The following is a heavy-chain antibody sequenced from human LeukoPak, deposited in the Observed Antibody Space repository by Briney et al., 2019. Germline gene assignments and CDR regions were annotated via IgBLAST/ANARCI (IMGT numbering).Heavy chain of an antibody. CDR3: AKETLAYCGGDCYSGFDY. V-gene: IGHV3-23*01. CDR2: ISGSGGST. Sequence: QSGGSLRLSCAASGFTFSSYAMSWVRQAPGKGLEWVSAISGSGGSTYYPDSVKGRFTISRDNSKNTLYLQMNSLRAEDTAVYYCAKETLAYCGGDCYSGFDYWGQGTLVTVSS. J-gene: IGHJ4*02. CDR1: GFTFSSYA. D-gene: IGHD2-21*02.